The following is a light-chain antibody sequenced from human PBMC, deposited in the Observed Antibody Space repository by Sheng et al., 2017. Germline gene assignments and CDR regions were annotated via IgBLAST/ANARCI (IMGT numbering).Light chain of an antibody. CDR2: DAS. CDR3: SSYISRSIPLYV. J-gene: IGLJ1*01. Sequence: QSALTQPASVSGSLGQSITISCTGTSSDVDFYTYVSWYQQHPGKAPKLIIYDASNRPSGVSNRFSGSKSGSTASLTISGLQADDEADYYCSSYISRSIPLYVFGSGTKVTVL. CDR1: SSDVDFYTY. V-gene: IGLV2-14*03.